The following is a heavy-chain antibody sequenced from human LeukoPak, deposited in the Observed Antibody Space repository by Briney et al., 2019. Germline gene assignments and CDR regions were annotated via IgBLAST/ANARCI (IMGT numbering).Heavy chain of an antibody. Sequence: GGSLRLSCAASGFTVSSNYMSWVRQAPGKGLEWVSVIYSGGSTYYADSVKGRFTISRDNSKNTLYLQMNSLGAEDTAVYYCARVTFERSRDYWGQGTLVTVSS. CDR3: ARVTFERSRDY. CDR1: GFTVSSNY. D-gene: IGHD3-16*01. J-gene: IGHJ4*02. V-gene: IGHV3-66*01. CDR2: IYSGGST.